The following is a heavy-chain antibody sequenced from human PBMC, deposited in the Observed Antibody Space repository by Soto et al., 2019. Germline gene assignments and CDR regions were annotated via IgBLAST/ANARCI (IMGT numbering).Heavy chain of an antibody. Sequence: GVSLRLSCAASGFTFRNYAMTWARQAPGKGLEWVSSLLRSGSSAYYADSVRGRFTISSDTSANSLYLQMDNLRAEDTAIYYCAKDAISGDGIWLMDSWGQGTGVTVSA. CDR2: LLRSGSSA. V-gene: IGHV3-23*01. CDR1: GFTFRNYA. D-gene: IGHD4-17*01. J-gene: IGHJ5*02. CDR3: AKDAISGDGIWLMDS.